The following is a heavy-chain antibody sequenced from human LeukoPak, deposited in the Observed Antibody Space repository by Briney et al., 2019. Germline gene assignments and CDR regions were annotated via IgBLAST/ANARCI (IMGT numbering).Heavy chain of an antibody. CDR2: IAYDGSDK. CDR1: GFAFSGYG. Sequence: GGSLRLSCAASGFAFSGYGMHWVRQAPGKGLEWVTYIAYDGSDKFYADSVRGRYTISRDNSKNTLYVQMNSLRVEDTAMYYCVAIAVAGQFYWGQGTLVTVSS. D-gene: IGHD6-19*01. J-gene: IGHJ4*02. CDR3: VAIAVAGQFY. V-gene: IGHV3-30*02.